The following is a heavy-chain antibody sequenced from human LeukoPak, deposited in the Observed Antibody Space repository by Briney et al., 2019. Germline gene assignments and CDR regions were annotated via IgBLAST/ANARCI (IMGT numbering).Heavy chain of an antibody. CDR3: TRPGEGFDY. J-gene: IGHJ4*02. V-gene: IGHV3-74*01. CDR2: ISPDGTTA. D-gene: IGHD3-10*01. CDR1: GFTFSNYW. Sequence: GGSLRLSCEASGFTFSNYWMHWVRQAPGKGLLWVSRISPDGTTAYDADSVKGRFTISRDNAKNTLYLQMNSLGAEDTAVYYRTRPGEGFDYWGQGTLVTVSS.